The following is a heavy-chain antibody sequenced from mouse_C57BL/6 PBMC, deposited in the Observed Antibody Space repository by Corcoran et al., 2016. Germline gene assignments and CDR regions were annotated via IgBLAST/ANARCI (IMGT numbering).Heavy chain of an antibody. D-gene: IGHD4-1*01. CDR1: GYTFTSYG. CDR3: ARSGPKLTGTNYFDY. CDR2: IYPRSGNT. J-gene: IGHJ2*01. V-gene: IGHV1-81*01. Sequence: QVQLQQSGAELARPGASVKLSCKASGYTFTSYGISWVKQRTGQGLEWIGEIYPRSGNTYYNEKFKGKATLTADKSSSTAYMELRSLTSEDSAVYFCARSGPKLTGTNYFDYWGQGTTLTVSS.